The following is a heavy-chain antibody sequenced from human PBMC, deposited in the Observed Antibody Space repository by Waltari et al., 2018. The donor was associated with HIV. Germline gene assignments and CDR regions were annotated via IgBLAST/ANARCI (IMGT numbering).Heavy chain of an antibody. Sequence: QVQLQESGPGLVKPSQTLSLTCTVSGGSISRGGYYWSWIRQHPGKGLEWIGYIYYSGSTYYNPSLKSLVTISVDTSKNQFSLKLSSVTAADTAVYYCAGSSSWYYYGMDVWGQGTTVTVSS. CDR2: IYYSGST. J-gene: IGHJ6*02. D-gene: IGHD6-13*01. CDR3: AGSSSWYYYGMDV. V-gene: IGHV4-31*01. CDR1: GGSISRGGYY.